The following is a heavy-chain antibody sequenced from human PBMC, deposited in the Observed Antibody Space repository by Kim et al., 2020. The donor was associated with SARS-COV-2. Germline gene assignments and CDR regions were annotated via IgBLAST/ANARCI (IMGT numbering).Heavy chain of an antibody. CDR2: ISGSGGST. CDR1: GFTFSSFA. V-gene: IGHV3-23*01. Sequence: GGSLRLSCAASGFTFSSFAMNWVRQAPGKGLEWVSGISGSGGSTYYADSVKGRFTFSRDNSKNTLYLQMNSLRAEDPAGYYCAQDFYWDNSGAVAFD. J-gene: IGHJ3*02. CDR3: AQDFYWDNSGAVAFD. D-gene: IGHD2-15*01.